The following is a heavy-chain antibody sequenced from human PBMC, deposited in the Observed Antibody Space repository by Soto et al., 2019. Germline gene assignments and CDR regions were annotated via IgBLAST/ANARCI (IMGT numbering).Heavy chain of an antibody. J-gene: IGHJ6*03. V-gene: IGHV6-1*01. Sequence: SQTLSLTCAISGDSVSSNSAAWNWIRQSPSRGLEWLGRTYYRSKWYNDYAVSVKSRITINPDTSKNQFSLQLNSVTPEDTAVDYCARARRQQLVTRYYYYMDVWGKGTTVTVSS. CDR3: ARARRQQLVTRYYYYMDV. D-gene: IGHD6-13*01. CDR1: GDSVSSNSAA. CDR2: TYYRSKWYN.